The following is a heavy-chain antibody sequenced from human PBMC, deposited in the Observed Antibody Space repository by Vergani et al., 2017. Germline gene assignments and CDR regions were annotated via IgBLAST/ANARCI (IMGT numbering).Heavy chain of an antibody. D-gene: IGHD2-2*01. V-gene: IGHV1-18*01. CDR2: ISAYNGNT. Sequence: QVQLVQSGAEVKKPGASVKVSCKASGYTFTSYGISWVRQAPGQGLEWMGWISAYNGNTNYAQKLQGRVTMTTDTSTSTAYMELRSLRSVGTAVYYCAGDRQTYLLPQGGIGFDPWGQGTLVTVSS. J-gene: IGHJ5*02. CDR1: GYTFTSYG. CDR3: AGDRQTYLLPQGGIGFDP.